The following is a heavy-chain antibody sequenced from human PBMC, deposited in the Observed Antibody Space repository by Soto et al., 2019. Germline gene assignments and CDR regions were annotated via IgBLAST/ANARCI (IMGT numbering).Heavy chain of an antibody. CDR2: ISYDGSNK. D-gene: IGHD6-6*01. V-gene: IGHV3-30*18. CDR3: AKDPRSSSLRVPDY. Sequence: QVQLVESGGGVVQPGRSLRLTCAASGFTFSSYGMHWVRQAPGKGLEWVAVISYDGSNKYYADSVKGRFTISRDNSKNTLYLQMNSLRAEDTAVYYCAKDPRSSSLRVPDYWGQGTLVTVSS. J-gene: IGHJ4*02. CDR1: GFTFSSYG.